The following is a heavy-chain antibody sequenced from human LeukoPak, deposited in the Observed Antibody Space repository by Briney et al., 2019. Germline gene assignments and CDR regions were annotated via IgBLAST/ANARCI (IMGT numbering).Heavy chain of an antibody. D-gene: IGHD7-27*01. J-gene: IGHJ4*02. V-gene: IGHV3-7*01. Sequence: GGSLRLSCAASGFTFNSFFLNWVRLTPGRELEWLACISQDGSETFYMDSLRGRFTISRDNTKNSLYLQMDSLRAEDTAVYFCVRDLGHSRHYFEYWGQGALVTVSS. CDR2: ISQDGSET. CDR1: GFTFNSFF. CDR3: VRDLGHSRHYFEY.